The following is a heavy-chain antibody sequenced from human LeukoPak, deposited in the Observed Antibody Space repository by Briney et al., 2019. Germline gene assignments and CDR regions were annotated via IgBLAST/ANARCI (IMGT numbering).Heavy chain of an antibody. V-gene: IGHV4-59*08. CDR1: GGSISSYY. J-gene: IGHJ4*02. Sequence: SETLSLTCTVSGGSISSYYWSWIRQPPGKGLEWIGYIYYSGSTNYNPSLKSRVTISVDTSKNQFSLKLSSVTAADTAVYYCASGTGGQWLSGYFDYWGQGTLVTVSS. CDR2: IYYSGST. CDR3: ASGTGGQWLSGYFDY. D-gene: IGHD6-19*01.